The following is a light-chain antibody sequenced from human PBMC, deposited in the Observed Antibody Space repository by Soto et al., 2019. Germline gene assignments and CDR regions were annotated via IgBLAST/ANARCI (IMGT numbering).Light chain of an antibody. J-gene: IGKJ4*02. CDR3: QQSYSDTHLT. Sequence: DIQMTQSPSSLYASVGDRVTITGRASQNIDIFLSWYHQKPGRAPNLLIYGASTLQNGVPSRFRGSGSGTEFSLPISSLQPEDFGTYYCQQSYSDTHLTFGAGTKGAIK. CDR1: QNIDIF. V-gene: IGKV1-39*01. CDR2: GAS.